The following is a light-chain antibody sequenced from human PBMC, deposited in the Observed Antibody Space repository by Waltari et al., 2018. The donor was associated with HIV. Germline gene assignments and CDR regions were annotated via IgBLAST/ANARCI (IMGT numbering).Light chain of an antibody. Sequence: QSVLTQPPSASGTPGHPVPLSCSGCHSNIGHNYVYWYLQLSGMPPKLLIFRNDQRPSGVPDRFSGSKSGTSASLAVSGLRSEDEADYFCSSSDDSLRQYVFGGGTRLTV. J-gene: IGLJ6*01. CDR2: RND. CDR1: HSNIGHNY. CDR3: SSSDDSLRQYV. V-gene: IGLV1-47*01.